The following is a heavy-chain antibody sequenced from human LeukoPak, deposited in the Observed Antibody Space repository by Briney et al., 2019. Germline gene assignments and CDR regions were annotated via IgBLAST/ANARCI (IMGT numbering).Heavy chain of an antibody. CDR3: ARDFDPDMYYYDSSAYSGNAFDI. CDR2: ISAYNGNT. CDR1: GYTFTNYG. V-gene: IGHV1-18*01. Sequence: ASVKVSCKASGYTFTNYGMSWVRQGPGQGLEWMGWISAYNGNTKYAQKVQGRVTMTTDTSTSTAYMEMRSLRSDDTAVYYCARDFDPDMYYYDSSAYSGNAFDIWGQGTMVTVSS. J-gene: IGHJ3*02. D-gene: IGHD3-22*01.